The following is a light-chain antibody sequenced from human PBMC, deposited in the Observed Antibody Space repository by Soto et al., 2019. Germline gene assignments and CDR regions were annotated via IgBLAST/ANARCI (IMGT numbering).Light chain of an antibody. J-gene: IGKJ1*01. Sequence: EIVLTQSPATLSLSPGERATLSCRASQSVSTYLAWYQQKPGQSPRLLIYDASNRATGIPARFSGSGSGTDFTLTISSLEREDFAVYYCQQRNSWPPVTFGQGTKVEIK. CDR1: QSVSTY. CDR2: DAS. V-gene: IGKV3-11*01. CDR3: QQRNSWPPVT.